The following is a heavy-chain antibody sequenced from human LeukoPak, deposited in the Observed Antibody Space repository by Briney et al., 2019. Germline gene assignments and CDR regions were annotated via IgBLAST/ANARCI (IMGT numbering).Heavy chain of an antibody. J-gene: IGHJ6*02. D-gene: IGHD3-3*01. Sequence: GGSPRLSCAASGFTFSSYSMNWVRQAPGKGLEWVSYISSSSSTIYYADSVKGRFTISRDNAKNSLYLQMNSLRAEDTAVYCCAREFYDFTEYYYYGMDVWGQGTTVTVSS. CDR3: AREFYDFTEYYYYGMDV. CDR1: GFTFSSYS. V-gene: IGHV3-48*04. CDR2: ISSSSSTI.